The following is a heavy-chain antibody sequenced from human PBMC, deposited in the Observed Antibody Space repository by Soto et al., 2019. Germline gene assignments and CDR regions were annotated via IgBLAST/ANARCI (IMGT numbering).Heavy chain of an antibody. CDR2: IYHSGST. D-gene: IGHD6-19*01. CDR1: GGSISSSNW. J-gene: IGHJ4*02. Sequence: QVQLQESGPGLVKPSGTLSLTCAVSGGSISSSNWWSWVRQPPGKGLEWIGEIYHSGSTNYNPSLKSRVTISVDKSTNQFSLKLSAVPAADTAVYYCARGIPSYSSGWVRASDYWGQGTLVTVSS. V-gene: IGHV4-4*02. CDR3: ARGIPSYSSGWVRASDY.